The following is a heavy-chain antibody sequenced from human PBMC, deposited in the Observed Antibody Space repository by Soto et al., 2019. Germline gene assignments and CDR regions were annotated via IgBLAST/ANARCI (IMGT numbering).Heavy chain of an antibody. CDR2: IYPGDSDT. Sequence: PGESLKISCKGSGYSFTSYWIGWVRQMPGKGLEWMGIIYPGDSDTRYSPSFQGQVTISADKSISTAYLQWSSLKASDTAMYYCARHFESDDYGDPNYYYRDFWGKGTTVTVSS. CDR1: GYSFTSYW. D-gene: IGHD4-17*01. CDR3: ARHFESDDYGDPNYYYRDF. V-gene: IGHV5-51*01. J-gene: IGHJ6*03.